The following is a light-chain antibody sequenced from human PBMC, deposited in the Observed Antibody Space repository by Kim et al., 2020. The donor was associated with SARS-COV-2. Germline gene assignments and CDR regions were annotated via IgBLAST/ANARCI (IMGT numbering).Light chain of an antibody. CDR3: QQFHTYPLT. CDR1: QGINSA. Sequence: SASVGDRVTFTCRASQGINSALAWYQLKPGETPKLLIYFASTLESGVPSRFSGSGSGTDFTLTISSLQPEDFGTYYCQQFHTYPLTFGGGTKLE. J-gene: IGKJ4*01. CDR2: FAS. V-gene: IGKV1-13*02.